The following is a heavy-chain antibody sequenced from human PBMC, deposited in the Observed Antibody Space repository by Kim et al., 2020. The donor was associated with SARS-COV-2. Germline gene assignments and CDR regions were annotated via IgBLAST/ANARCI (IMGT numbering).Heavy chain of an antibody. CDR2: T. V-gene: IGHV3-66*01. D-gene: IGHD6-25*01. CDR3: ATNIVAASIV. Sequence: TSYVESVKGKVTISRDNSKNTLYLQMSSLRVEDTAVYYCATNIVAASIVWGQGTLVTVSS. J-gene: IGHJ4*02.